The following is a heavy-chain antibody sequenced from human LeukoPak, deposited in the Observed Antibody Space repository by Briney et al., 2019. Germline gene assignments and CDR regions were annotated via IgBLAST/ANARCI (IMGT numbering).Heavy chain of an antibody. CDR3: ARLPDCSGGSCYSRYYYYGMDV. Sequence: SETLSLTCSVSGGSISSGGYYWSWIRQHPGKGLEWIGYIYYSGSTYYNPSLKSRVAISVDTSKNQFPLKLSSVTAADTAVYYCARLPDCSGGSCYSRYYYYGMDVWGQGTTVTVSS. D-gene: IGHD2-15*01. CDR1: GGSISSGGYY. J-gene: IGHJ6*02. CDR2: IYYSGST. V-gene: IGHV4-31*03.